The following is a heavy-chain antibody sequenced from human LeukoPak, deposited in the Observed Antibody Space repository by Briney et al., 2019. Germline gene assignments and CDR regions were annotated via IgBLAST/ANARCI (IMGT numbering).Heavy chain of an antibody. D-gene: IGHD2-15*01. CDR1: GGTFSSYA. CDR3: AGAPEEVVAAQTD. Sequence: SVKVSCKASGGTFSSYAISWVRQAPGQGPEWMGGIIPIFGTANYAQKFQGRVTITADESTSTAYMELSSLRSEDTAVYYCAGAPEEVVAAQTDWGQGTLVTVSS. V-gene: IGHV1-69*13. CDR2: IIPIFGTA. J-gene: IGHJ4*02.